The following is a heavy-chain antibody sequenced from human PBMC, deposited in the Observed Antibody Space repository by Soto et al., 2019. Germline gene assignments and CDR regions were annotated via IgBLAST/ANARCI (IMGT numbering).Heavy chain of an antibody. CDR3: ARQIYDSDTGPNFQYYFDS. CDR1: GYSFAGYW. V-gene: IGHV5-10-1*01. Sequence: PGESLKISCNGSGYSFAGYWITWVRQKPGKGLEWMGRIDPSDSQTYYSPSFRGHVTISATKSITTVFLQWSSLRAPDTAMYYCARQIYDSDTGPNFQYYFDSWGQGTPVTVSS. J-gene: IGHJ4*02. CDR2: IDPSDSQT. D-gene: IGHD3-22*01.